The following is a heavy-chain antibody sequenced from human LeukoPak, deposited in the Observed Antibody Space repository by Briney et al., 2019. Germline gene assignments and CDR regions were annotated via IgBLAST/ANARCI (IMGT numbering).Heavy chain of an antibody. CDR2: ISFDGSDA. CDR1: GFTFSGFW. V-gene: IGHV3-74*01. J-gene: IGHJ5*02. D-gene: IGHD6-19*01. CDR3: AKEYSSGWYGWFDP. Sequence: GGSLRLSCAASGFTFSGFWMHWVRQAPGKGLVWVSCISFDGSDATYADSVKGRFTISRDNAKNTLHLQMDSLTVEDTAVYYCAKEYSSGWYGWFDPWGQGTLVTVSS.